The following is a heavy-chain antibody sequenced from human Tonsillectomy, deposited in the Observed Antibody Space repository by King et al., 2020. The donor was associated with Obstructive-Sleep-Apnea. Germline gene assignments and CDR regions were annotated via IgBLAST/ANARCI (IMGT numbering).Heavy chain of an antibody. D-gene: IGHD5-12*01. CDR2: MYYSGSS. CDR3: ARHRGVEDYGGYGDYFDY. J-gene: IGHJ4*02. CDR1: GGSISNYY. Sequence: QLQESGPGLVKPSETLSLTCTVSGGSISNYYWSWLRQPPGKGLEWIGYMYYSGSSNFNPSLKCRFTISAATSKIQFSLRLSSVTAADTAVYYCARHRGVEDYGGYGDYFDYWGQGTLVTVSS. V-gene: IGHV4-59*08.